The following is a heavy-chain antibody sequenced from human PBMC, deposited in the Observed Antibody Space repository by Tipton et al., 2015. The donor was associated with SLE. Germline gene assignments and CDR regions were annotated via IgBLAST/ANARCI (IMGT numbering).Heavy chain of an antibody. CDR3: ARGGYSNDY. CDR2: IYYSGST. D-gene: IGHD6-13*01. CDR1: GGSISSGSYY. Sequence: LRLSCTVSGGSISSGSYYWSWIRQPPGKGLEWIGYIYYSGSTNYNPSLKSRVTISVDTSKNQFSLKLSSVTAADTAVYYCARGGYSNDYWGQGTLVTVSS. J-gene: IGHJ4*02. V-gene: IGHV4-61*01.